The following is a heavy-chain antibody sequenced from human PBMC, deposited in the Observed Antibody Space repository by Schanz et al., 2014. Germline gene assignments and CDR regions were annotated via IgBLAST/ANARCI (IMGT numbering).Heavy chain of an antibody. Sequence: VQLVESGGGVVQPGGSLRLSCVASGFSFSGFAVHWVRQAPGKGLEWVSIVSHDGFTKHYADSVRGQFTLSRDNSKNTVYLQMNSLRAEDTALYFCATDYSGGGCHIWGQGTMVTVSS. D-gene: IGHD6-19*01. CDR2: VSHDGFTK. J-gene: IGHJ3*02. CDR3: ATDYSGGGCHI. V-gene: IGHV3-30*04. CDR1: GFSFSGFA.